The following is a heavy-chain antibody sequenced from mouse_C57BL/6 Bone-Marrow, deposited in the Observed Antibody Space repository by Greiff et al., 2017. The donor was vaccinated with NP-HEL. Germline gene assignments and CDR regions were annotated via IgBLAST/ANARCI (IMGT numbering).Heavy chain of an antibody. D-gene: IGHD1-1*01. Sequence: QVQLQQPGAELVRPGSSVKLSCKASGYTFTSYWMDWVKQRPGQGLEWIGNIYPSDSETLYNQKFKDKATLTVDKSSSTAYMQLSSLTSEDSAVYYCARRDYYGSSPWFAYWGQGTLVTVSA. CDR2: IYPSDSET. CDR3: ARRDYYGSSPWFAY. J-gene: IGHJ3*01. V-gene: IGHV1-61*01. CDR1: GYTFTSYW.